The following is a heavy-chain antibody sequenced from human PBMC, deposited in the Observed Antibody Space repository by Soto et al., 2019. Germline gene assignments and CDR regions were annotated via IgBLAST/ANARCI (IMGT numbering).Heavy chain of an antibody. D-gene: IGHD3-10*01. CDR3: ARGSPLFYYYGSGSYYNVSWFDP. Sequence: PSETLSLTCAVYGGSFSGYYWSWIRQPPGKGLEWIGEINHSGSTNYNPSLKSRVTISVDTSKNQFSLKLSSVTAADTAVHYCARGSPLFYYYGSGSYYNVSWFDPWGQGTLVTVSS. CDR1: GGSFSGYY. CDR2: INHSGST. J-gene: IGHJ5*02. V-gene: IGHV4-34*01.